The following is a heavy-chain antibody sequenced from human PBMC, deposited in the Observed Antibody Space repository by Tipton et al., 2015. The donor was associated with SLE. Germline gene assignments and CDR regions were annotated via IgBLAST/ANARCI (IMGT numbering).Heavy chain of an antibody. Sequence: TLSLTCTVSGGSISSYYWGWIRQPPGKGLEWIGRIHHSGSTNYNPSLRSRVTISRDTSKTQFSLELSSVTAADTAMYYCAREGYSGGWDGDFDNWGQGAPVTVSS. J-gene: IGHJ4*02. CDR2: IHHSGST. D-gene: IGHD6-19*01. CDR1: GGSISSYY. V-gene: IGHV4-59*12. CDR3: AREGYSGGWDGDFDN.